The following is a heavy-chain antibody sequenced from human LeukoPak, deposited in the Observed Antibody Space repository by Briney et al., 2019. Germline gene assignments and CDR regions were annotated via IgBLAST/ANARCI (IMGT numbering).Heavy chain of an antibody. D-gene: IGHD1-1*01. CDR1: GGTFSSYA. Sequence: SVKVSCKASGGTFSSYAISWVRQAPGQGLESMGGIIPIFGTANYAQKFQGRVTITADESTSTAYMELSSLRSEDTAVYYCARAKNWNDGEAFDIWGQGTMVTVSS. CDR3: ARAKNWNDGEAFDI. CDR2: IIPIFGTA. V-gene: IGHV1-69*13. J-gene: IGHJ3*02.